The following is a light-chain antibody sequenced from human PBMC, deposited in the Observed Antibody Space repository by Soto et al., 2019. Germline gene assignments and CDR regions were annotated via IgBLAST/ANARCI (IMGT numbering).Light chain of an antibody. CDR3: SSYTSCRAYV. CDR1: SSDVGGYNY. Sequence: QSALTQPASVSGSPGQSITISCTGTSSDVGGYNYVSWYQQQSGKAPKLMIHEVSNRPSVVSNRFSGSKSGNTASLTISGLQAEDEADDYCSSYTSCRAYVFGSGTKFTVL. V-gene: IGLV2-14*01. J-gene: IGLJ1*01. CDR2: EVS.